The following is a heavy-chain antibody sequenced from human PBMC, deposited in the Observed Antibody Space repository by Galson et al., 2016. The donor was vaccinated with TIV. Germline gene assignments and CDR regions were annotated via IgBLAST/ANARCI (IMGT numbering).Heavy chain of an antibody. D-gene: IGHD4-17*01. Sequence: SVKVSCRASGYTFSNYYMHWVRQAPGQRPEWMGIINPSGGSTSYTQKFQGRVTMTRDTSTRTVYKELSSLRSEDTAVYYFVRGYGDHDYWGQGTLVTVSS. CDR2: INPSGGST. CDR1: GYTFSNYY. V-gene: IGHV1-46*01. CDR3: VRGYGDHDY. J-gene: IGHJ4*02.